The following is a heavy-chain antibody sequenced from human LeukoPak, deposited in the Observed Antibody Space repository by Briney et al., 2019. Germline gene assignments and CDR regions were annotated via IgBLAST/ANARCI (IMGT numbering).Heavy chain of an antibody. Sequence: SETLSLTCAVYGGTFSGYYWSWIRQPPGKGLEWIGEINHSGSTKYNPSLKSRVTMSVDTSKNPFSLKLSSVTAADTAVYYCARGGIRSGSLTRNYYYYYYMDVWGKGTMVTVSS. J-gene: IGHJ6*03. V-gene: IGHV4-34*01. D-gene: IGHD3-10*01. CDR2: INHSGST. CDR3: ARGGIRSGSLTRNYYYYYYMDV. CDR1: GGTFSGYY.